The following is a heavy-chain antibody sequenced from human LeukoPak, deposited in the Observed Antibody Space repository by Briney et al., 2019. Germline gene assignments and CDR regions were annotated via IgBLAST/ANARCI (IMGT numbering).Heavy chain of an antibody. CDR3: AREVGGSSSSVFDY. J-gene: IGHJ4*02. CDR1: GFTFSSYG. Sequence: GRSLRLSCAASGFTFSSYGMYWVRLAPGKGLEWVAVISYDGSNKYYADSVKGRFTISRDNSKNTLYLQMNSLRAEDTAVYYCAREVGGSSSSVFDYWGQGTLVTVSS. CDR2: ISYDGSNK. D-gene: IGHD6-6*01. V-gene: IGHV3-30*03.